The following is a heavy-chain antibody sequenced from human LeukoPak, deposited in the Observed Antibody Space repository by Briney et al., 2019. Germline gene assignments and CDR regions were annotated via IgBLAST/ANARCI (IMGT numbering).Heavy chain of an antibody. Sequence: AGGPLRLSCAASGFTFSSYAMSWVRRAPGKGLEWVSTISGTGGTAYYADSVKGRFTISRDNSKSTLYLQMNSLSAEDTAEYYCAKDAYGDYGSWGQGTLVTVSS. CDR1: GFTFSSYA. D-gene: IGHD4-17*01. CDR3: AKDAYGDYGS. J-gene: IGHJ4*02. V-gene: IGHV3-23*01. CDR2: ISGTGGTA.